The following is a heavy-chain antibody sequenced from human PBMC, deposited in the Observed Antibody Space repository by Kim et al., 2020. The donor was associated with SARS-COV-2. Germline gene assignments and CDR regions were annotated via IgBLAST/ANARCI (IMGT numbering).Heavy chain of an antibody. CDR2: IVVGSGNT. J-gene: IGHJ6*02. CDR1: GFTFTSSA. D-gene: IGHD1-7*01. Sequence: SVKVSCKASGFTFTSSAVQWVRQARGQRLEWIGWIVVGSGNTNYAQKFQERVTITRDMSTSTAYMELSSLRSEDTAVYYCAAERNWNYEGVGSYGMDVWGQGTTVTVSS. CDR3: AAERNWNYEGVGSYGMDV. V-gene: IGHV1-58*01.